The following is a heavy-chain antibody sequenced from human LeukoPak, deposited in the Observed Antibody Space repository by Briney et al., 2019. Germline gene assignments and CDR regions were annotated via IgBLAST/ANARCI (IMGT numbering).Heavy chain of an antibody. V-gene: IGHV3-21*01. J-gene: IGHJ4*02. CDR1: GFTFSTDI. CDR2: ISSGSNYI. CDR3: ARVMDTGYYSHY. Sequence: KPGGSLRLSCAASGFTFSTDIMNWVRQPPGKGLEWVSSISSGSNYIYYADSVKGRFTISRDNAQNSLYLQMNSLGAEDTAMYYCARVMDTGYYSHYWGQGTLVTVSS. D-gene: IGHD3-9*01.